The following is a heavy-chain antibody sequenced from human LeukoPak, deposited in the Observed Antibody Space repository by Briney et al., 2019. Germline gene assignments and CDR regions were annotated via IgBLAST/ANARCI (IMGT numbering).Heavy chain of an antibody. V-gene: IGHV4-34*01. CDR1: GGSFSDHS. J-gene: IGHJ4*02. D-gene: IGHD4-17*01. Sequence: SETLSLTCAVYGGSFSDHSWIWIRQPPGKGLEWIGEINHSGSTNYNSSLESRVTISLDTSKNHFSLRLSSVTAADTAVYYCAMVSLSAYGDYDDYWGQGTLVTVSS. CDR3: AMVSLSAYGDYDDY. CDR2: INHSGST.